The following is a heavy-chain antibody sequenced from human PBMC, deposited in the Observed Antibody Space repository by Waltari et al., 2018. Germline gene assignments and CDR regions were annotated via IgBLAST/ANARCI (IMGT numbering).Heavy chain of an antibody. CDR3: ANSPPHCTGGVCGYFDY. D-gene: IGHD2-8*02. J-gene: IGHJ4*02. CDR1: SYG. V-gene: IGHV3-30*02. CDR2: IRYDGSNK. Sequence: SYGMHWVRQAPGKGLEWVAFIRYDGSNKYYADSVKGRFTISRDNSKNTLYLQMNSLRAEDTAVYYCANSPPHCTGGVCGYFDYWGQGTLVTVSS.